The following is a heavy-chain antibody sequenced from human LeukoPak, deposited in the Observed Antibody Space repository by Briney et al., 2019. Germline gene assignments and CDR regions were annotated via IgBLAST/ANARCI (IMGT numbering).Heavy chain of an antibody. D-gene: IGHD5-12*01. CDR3: AKEVGTLDY. V-gene: IGHV3-74*01. Sequence: GGSLRLSCAASGFIFSSYWMHWVRQAPGKWLVWVSRINSDGSNTRYVDSVKGRFTISRDNAKNTLYLQMNSLRAEDTAVYYCAKEVGTLDYWGQGTLVTVSS. CDR2: INSDGSNT. J-gene: IGHJ4*02. CDR1: GFIFSSYW.